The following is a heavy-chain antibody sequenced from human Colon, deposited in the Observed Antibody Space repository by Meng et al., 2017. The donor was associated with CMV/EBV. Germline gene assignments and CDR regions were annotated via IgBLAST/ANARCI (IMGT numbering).Heavy chain of an antibody. CDR2: TTGDGSRT. CDR1: GFTFSKSW. CDR3: AVDIMPVGGTFDF. Sequence: CVVSGFTFSKSWMHWVRQVPGKGLVWVSDTTGDGSRTAYADSVEGRFTISRDTAENTLYLQMNSLRADDTAVYYCAVDIMPVGGTFDFWGQGALVTVSS. V-gene: IGHV3-74*01. J-gene: IGHJ4*02. D-gene: IGHD6-19*01.